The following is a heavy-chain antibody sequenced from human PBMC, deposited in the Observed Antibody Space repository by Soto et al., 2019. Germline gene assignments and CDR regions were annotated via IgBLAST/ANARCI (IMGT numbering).Heavy chain of an antibody. V-gene: IGHV4-59*08. J-gene: IGHJ4*02. CDR3: ARGRTLTTNMYYFDY. CDR2: ISYSGNT. D-gene: IGHD1-1*01. CDR1: GGSISSYY. Sequence: PSETLSLTCTVSGGSISSYYWSWIRQPPGKGLEWIGYISYSGNTNYNPSLKSRVTISVDTSKNQFSLKLSSVTAADTAVYYCARGRTLTTNMYYFDYWGQGTLVTVSS.